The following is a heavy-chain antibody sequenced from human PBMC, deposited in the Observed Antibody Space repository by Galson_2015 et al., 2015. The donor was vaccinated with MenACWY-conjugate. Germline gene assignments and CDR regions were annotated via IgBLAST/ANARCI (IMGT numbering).Heavy chain of an antibody. V-gene: IGHV5-51*01. CDR3: AIAIYDFWSGYSFDY. J-gene: IGHJ4*02. Sequence: QSGAEVKKPGESLKISCKGSEYSFTRFWIGWVRQMPGKGLEWMGVIYPPDSDTKYSPSFQGQVTMSADKSITTTYLQWSSLKASDTAMYDCAIAIYDFWSGYSFDYWGQGTQLTVSS. D-gene: IGHD3-3*01. CDR1: EYSFTRFW. CDR2: IYPPDSDT.